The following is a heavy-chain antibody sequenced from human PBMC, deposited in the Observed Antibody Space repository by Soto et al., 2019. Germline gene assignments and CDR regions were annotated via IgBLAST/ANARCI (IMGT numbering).Heavy chain of an antibody. Sequence: QMHLQESDPGLVKPSETLSLTCAISGGSTSSSDWWTWVRQPPGEGLEWIGEIHRDGVTNYNSSLKSRLTISLDQSRNQFSLSLTSVTAADAAVYFCAGRPEIHPRWGQGILVPVSS. CDR3: AGRPEIHPR. CDR2: IHRDGVT. D-gene: IGHD1-26*01. J-gene: IGHJ4*02. V-gene: IGHV4-4*02. CDR1: GGSTSSSDW.